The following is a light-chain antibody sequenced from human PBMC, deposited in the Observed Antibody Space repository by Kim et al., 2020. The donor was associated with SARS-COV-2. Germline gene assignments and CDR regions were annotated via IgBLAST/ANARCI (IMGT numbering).Light chain of an antibody. CDR2: SAS. J-gene: IGKJ1*01. V-gene: IGKV1-9*01. Sequence: DIQLTQSPSFLSASVGDRVTITCRASQDISNSLAWCQQKPGKAPNLLIYSASTLQSGVPSRFSGSGSGTEFTLTISSLQPEDSATYYCQQLKSFPWTFGQGTKVDIK. CDR3: QQLKSFPWT. CDR1: QDISNS.